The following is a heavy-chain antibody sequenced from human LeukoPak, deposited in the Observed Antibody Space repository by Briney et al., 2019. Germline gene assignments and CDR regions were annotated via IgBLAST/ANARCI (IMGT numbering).Heavy chain of an antibody. CDR1: GDSISSSSNY. J-gene: IGHJ4*02. CDR3: AGPPVRAGAGGDY. V-gene: IGHV4-39*01. Sequence: PSETLSLTCAVSGDSISSSSNYWGCIRQPPGKGREWIGSINYSGTTYSNPSLRSRATISDNTTKTQFPLKLSSVTGADRAVYYCAGPPVRAGAGGDYWGQGTLVTVSS. CDR2: INYSGTT. D-gene: IGHD6-19*01.